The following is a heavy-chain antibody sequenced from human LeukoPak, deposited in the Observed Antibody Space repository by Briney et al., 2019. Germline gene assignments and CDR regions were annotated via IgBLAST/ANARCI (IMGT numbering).Heavy chain of an antibody. D-gene: IGHD3-10*01. CDR1: GVDFGSSGCY. CDR3: ARLGASLVWDSGSFPAS. V-gene: IGHV4-39*02. J-gene: IGHJ5*02. CDR2: IFYTGNS. Sequence: SETLCLTGLVSGVDFGSSGCYWGWIRQPPGKGLEWIGSIFYTGNSSANPSLHSRVTISADTSQHHFSLTLQFVTAAATAVYYCARLGASLVWDSGSFPASWGQGTLVTV.